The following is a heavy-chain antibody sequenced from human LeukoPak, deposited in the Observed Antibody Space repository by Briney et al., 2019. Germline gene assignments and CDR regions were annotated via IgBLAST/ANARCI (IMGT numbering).Heavy chain of an antibody. J-gene: IGHJ4*02. Sequence: GGSLRLSCSASRFSLSSYNMHWVRQAPGKRLEFVSGVSSDWGTTDYADSARDRFTISRDNSKNTLYLQMSSLRAEDTAIYYCVRGLYGLGWDYWGPGTLVTVSS. CDR1: RFSLSSYN. CDR2: VSSDWGTT. V-gene: IGHV3-64D*06. CDR3: VRGLYGLGWDY. D-gene: IGHD3-10*01.